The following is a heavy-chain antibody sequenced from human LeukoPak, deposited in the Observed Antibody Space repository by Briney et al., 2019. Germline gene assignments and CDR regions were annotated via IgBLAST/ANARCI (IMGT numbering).Heavy chain of an antibody. CDR3: AKDMRPYNWNDCIFDY. J-gene: IGHJ4*02. CDR1: GYTFTSYY. V-gene: IGHV1-46*01. Sequence: ASVKVSCKASGYTFTSYYMHWVRQAPGQGLEWMGIINPSGGSTSYAQKFQGRVTMTRDTSTSTVYMELSSLRSEDTALYYCAKDMRPYNWNDCIFDYWGQGTLVTVSS. CDR2: INPSGGST. D-gene: IGHD1-20*01.